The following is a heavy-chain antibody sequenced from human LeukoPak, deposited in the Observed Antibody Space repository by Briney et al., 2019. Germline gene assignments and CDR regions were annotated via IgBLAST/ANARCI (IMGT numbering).Heavy chain of an antibody. Sequence: PGGSLRLSCAAPGFTFSSYAMSWVRQAPGKGLEWVSAISGNGGSTYYADSVKCRFTISRDNSKNTLYLQMNSLRAEDTAVYYCAKSPYFQPCAFDIWGQGTMVTVSS. J-gene: IGHJ3*02. D-gene: IGHD2/OR15-2a*01. V-gene: IGHV3-23*01. CDR3: AKSPYFQPCAFDI. CDR1: GFTFSSYA. CDR2: ISGNGGST.